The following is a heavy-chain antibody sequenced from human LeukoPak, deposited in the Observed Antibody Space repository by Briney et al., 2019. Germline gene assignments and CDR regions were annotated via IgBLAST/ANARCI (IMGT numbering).Heavy chain of an antibody. D-gene: IGHD3-22*01. CDR3: AAHSYYYDSSGYYDVRGGLGFDY. V-gene: IGHV4-59*08. CDR1: GGSISSYY. Sequence: SETLSLTCTVSGGSISSYYWSWIRQPPGKGLEWIGYIYYSGSTNYNPSLKSRVTISVDTSKNQFSLKLSSVTAADTAVYYCAAHSYYYDSSGYYDVRGGLGFDYWGQGTLVTVSS. J-gene: IGHJ4*02. CDR2: IYYSGST.